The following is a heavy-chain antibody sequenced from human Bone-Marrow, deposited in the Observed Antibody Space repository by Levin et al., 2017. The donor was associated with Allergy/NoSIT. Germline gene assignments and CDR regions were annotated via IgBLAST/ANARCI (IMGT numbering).Heavy chain of an antibody. D-gene: IGHD1-26*01. V-gene: IGHV3-15*01. CDR2: IKSITYGGTT. J-gene: IGHJ4*02. CDR3: ATEHYGSYDF. Sequence: GGSLRLSCPTSGFGFTDAWMSWVRQAPGKGLEWVARIKSITYGGTTDYAAFVEDRFTISRDDSKTNLYLQLNSLKTEDTAVYYCATEHYGSYDFWGQGTLVTVSS. CDR1: GFGFTDAW.